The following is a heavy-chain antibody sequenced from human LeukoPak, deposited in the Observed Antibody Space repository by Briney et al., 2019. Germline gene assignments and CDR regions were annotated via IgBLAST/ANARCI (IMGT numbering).Heavy chain of an antibody. J-gene: IGHJ4*02. CDR2: ISGGGVST. V-gene: IGHV3-23*01. D-gene: IGHD2-8*01. Sequence: GGSLRLSCAASGFTFSSFPMSWVRQAPGKGLEWVSVISGGGVSTYYADSVKGRFTISRDNSKNTLYLQMNSLRAEDTAVYYSAKWARYCTNGVCYYFDYWGQGTLVTVSS. CDR1: GFTFSSFP. CDR3: AKWARYCTNGVCYYFDY.